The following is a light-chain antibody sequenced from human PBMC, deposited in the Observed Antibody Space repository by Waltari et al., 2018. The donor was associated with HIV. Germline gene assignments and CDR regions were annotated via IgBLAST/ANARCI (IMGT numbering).Light chain of an antibody. Sequence: EILMTKSPATLPVPPGARAPLPCRASQSVGRNLAWYQQKPGQAPRLLIYGASTRATGVPATFSGSGSGTEFTLTISSLQSGDFAVYHCQHYSNWPGLTFGGGTKVEMK. CDR1: QSVGRN. J-gene: IGKJ4*01. V-gene: IGKV3-15*01. CDR2: GAS. CDR3: QHYSNWPGLT.